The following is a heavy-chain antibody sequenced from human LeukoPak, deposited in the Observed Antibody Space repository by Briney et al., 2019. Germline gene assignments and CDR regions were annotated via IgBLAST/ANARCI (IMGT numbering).Heavy chain of an antibody. CDR1: GFAFSNFA. V-gene: IGHV3-23*01. Sequence: GGSLRLSCAAPGFAFSNFAMGWVRQSPGKGLEWLSTINGGGNTTFYSDSVKGRFTISRDNSKNTLYLHMDSLRPDDTATYYCTKELHVAVAVADYYYFYMDVWGRGTAATVSS. CDR2: INGGGNTT. CDR3: TKELHVAVAVADYYYFYMDV. D-gene: IGHD6-19*01. J-gene: IGHJ6*03.